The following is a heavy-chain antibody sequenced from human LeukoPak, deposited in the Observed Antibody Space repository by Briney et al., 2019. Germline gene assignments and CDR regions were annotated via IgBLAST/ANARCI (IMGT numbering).Heavy chain of an antibody. CDR1: GYSISSGYY. J-gene: IGHJ6*04. V-gene: IGHV4-38-2*01. CDR3: ARASGSYGSGSYYYYGMDV. CDR2: IFHSGST. D-gene: IGHD3-10*01. Sequence: SETLSLNCAGSGYSISSGYYWGWIRQPPGKGLEWIGTIFHSGSTYYNPSLKSRVNMSVDTSKNQISLKLSSVTAADTAVYYCARASGSYGSGSYYYYGMDVWGKGTTVTVSS.